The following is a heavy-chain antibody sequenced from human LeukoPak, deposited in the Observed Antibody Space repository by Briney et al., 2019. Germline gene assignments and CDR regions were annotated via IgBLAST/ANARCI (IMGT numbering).Heavy chain of an antibody. J-gene: IGHJ4*02. Sequence: SVKVSCKASGGTFSSYAISWVRQAPGQGLEWMGRIIPIFGIANYAQKFQGRVTITADKSTSTAYMELSSLRSEDTAVHYCARASEPTYYYDSSGYYYGDPHDYWGQGTLVTVSS. CDR3: ARASEPTYYYDSSGYYYGDPHDY. CDR1: GGTFSSYA. CDR2: IIPIFGIA. D-gene: IGHD3-22*01. V-gene: IGHV1-69*04.